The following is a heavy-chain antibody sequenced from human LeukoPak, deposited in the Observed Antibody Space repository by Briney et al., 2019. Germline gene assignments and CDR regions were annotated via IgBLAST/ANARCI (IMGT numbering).Heavy chain of an antibody. Sequence: GGSLRLSCAASGFTFTAYTINRVRQAPGKGLEWVSYISGSTTDIYYADSVKGRFTIARDNAKRSVYLQMNSLAVEDTAVYYCARDIHSVAFDIWGQGTMVTVSS. CDR3: ARDIHSVAFDI. CDR2: ISGSTTDI. J-gene: IGHJ3*02. V-gene: IGHV3-21*01. CDR1: GFTFTAYT.